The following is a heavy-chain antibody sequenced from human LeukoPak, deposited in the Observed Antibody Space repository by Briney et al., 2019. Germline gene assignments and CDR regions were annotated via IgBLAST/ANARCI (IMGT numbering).Heavy chain of an antibody. V-gene: IGHV4-39*01. CDR3: ARTVGTHRFDY. J-gene: IGHJ4*02. CDR1: GGSISSSNYY. D-gene: IGHD4-23*01. Sequence: ASETLSLTCTVPGGSISSSNYYWGWIRQPPGERLEWIVTIYYTGTTYYNPSLQSRVIISVDTSKNQFSLNLSSVTAPDAALYYCARTVGTHRFDYWGQGILVTVSS. CDR2: IYYTGTT.